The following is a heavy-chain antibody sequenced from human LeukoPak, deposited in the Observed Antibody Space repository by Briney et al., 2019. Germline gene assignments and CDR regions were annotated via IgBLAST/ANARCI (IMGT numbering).Heavy chain of an antibody. CDR2: INYSGST. CDR3: ARSPMVRGVTVLFYFDY. D-gene: IGHD3-10*01. Sequence: PSETVSLTCTVSGGSISSSSYYWGWIRQPPGEGLEWIGSINYSGSTYKNPSLKSRVTTSVDTSKNQFSLKLSSVTAADTAVYYCARSPMVRGVTVLFYFDYWGQGTLVTVSS. CDR1: GGSISSSSYY. J-gene: IGHJ4*02. V-gene: IGHV4-39*01.